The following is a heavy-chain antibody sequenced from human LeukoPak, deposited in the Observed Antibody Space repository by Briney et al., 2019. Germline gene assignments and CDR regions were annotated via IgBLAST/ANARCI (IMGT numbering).Heavy chain of an antibody. Sequence: PSETLSHTCTVSGYSISSGYYWGWIRQPPGKGLEWIGSIYHSGSTYYNPSLKSRVTISVDTSKNQFSLKLSSVTAADTAVYYCARVNSCRSTSYPYYYYYMDVWGKGTTGTVSS. V-gene: IGHV4-38-2*02. CDR1: GYSISSGYY. D-gene: IGHD2-2*01. J-gene: IGHJ6*03. CDR2: IYHSGST. CDR3: ARVNSCRSTSYPYYYYYMDV.